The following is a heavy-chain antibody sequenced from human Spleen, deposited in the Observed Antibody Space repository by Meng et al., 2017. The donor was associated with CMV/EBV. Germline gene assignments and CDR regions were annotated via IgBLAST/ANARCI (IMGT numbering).Heavy chain of an antibody. CDR3: TTAFTLTTLFYYYNDMDV. D-gene: IGHD4-17*01. V-gene: IGHV3-23*01. J-gene: IGHJ6*02. Sequence: ETLSLTCAASGFTFSSYAMSWVRQAPGTGLEWVSTISGSGDRTYYADSVKGRFTISRDNSKNTLYLQMNSLKIEDTAVYYCTTAFTLTTLFYYYNDMDVWGQGTTVTVSS. CDR2: ISGSGDRT. CDR1: GFTFSSYA.